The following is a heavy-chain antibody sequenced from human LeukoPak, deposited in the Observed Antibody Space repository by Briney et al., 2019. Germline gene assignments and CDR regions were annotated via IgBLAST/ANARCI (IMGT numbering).Heavy chain of an antibody. J-gene: IGHJ4*02. Sequence: GASVEVSCKASGGTFSSYAISWVRQAPGQGLEWMGGIIPIFGTANYAQKFQGRVTITTDESTSTAYMELSSLRSEDTAVYYCARGRFLEWLSAFAFDYWGQGTLVTVSS. CDR2: IIPIFGTA. CDR1: GGTFSSYA. CDR3: ARGRFLEWLSAFAFDY. D-gene: IGHD3-3*01. V-gene: IGHV1-69*05.